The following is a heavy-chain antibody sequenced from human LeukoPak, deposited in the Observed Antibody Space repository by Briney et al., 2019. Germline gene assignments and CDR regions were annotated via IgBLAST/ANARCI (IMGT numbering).Heavy chain of an antibody. CDR3: ARVGYYESSGYYEY. CDR2: INPNSGGT. D-gene: IGHD3-22*01. Sequence: ASVKVSCKASGYTLTHYYMHWVRQAPGQGLEWMGRINPNSGGTNSAQKFQGRVTMTRDTSISTVYMELSRLRSDDTAVYCCARVGYYESSGYYEYWSQGTLVTVSS. J-gene: IGHJ4*02. CDR1: GYTLTHYY. V-gene: IGHV1-2*06.